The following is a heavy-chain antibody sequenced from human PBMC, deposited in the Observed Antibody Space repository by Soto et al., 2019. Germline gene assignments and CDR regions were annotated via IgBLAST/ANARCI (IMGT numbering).Heavy chain of an antibody. CDR2: IMPVFPTP. D-gene: IGHD3-3*02. J-gene: IGHJ6*02. CDR3: ARDKDRQQLGGNYYYIMDV. CDR1: GGTFRTSA. Sequence: QVQLVQSGAEVKKPGSSVEVSCKTSGGTFRTSAISWVRQAPGHGLEWMGGIMPVFPTPDYAQKFQGRVTITADESTSTAYMELSSLGSEDTAVYYCARDKDRQQLGGNYYYIMDVWGQGTTVTVSS. V-gene: IGHV1-69*12.